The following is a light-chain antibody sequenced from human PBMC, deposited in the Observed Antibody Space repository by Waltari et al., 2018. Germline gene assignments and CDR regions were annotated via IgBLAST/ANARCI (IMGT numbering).Light chain of an antibody. CDR2: WAS. CDR3: QQYYNTPYT. CDR1: QSLLFKSNNKNH. V-gene: IGKV4-1*01. J-gene: IGKJ2*01. Sequence: DIAMTPSPDSLAVSLGDRATTRSGSSQSLLFKSNNKNHFTWYQLKSGQPPKLLIYWASTRESGVPDRFSGSGSGTDFTLTISSLQAEDVALYYCQQYYNTPYTFGRGTKLEIK.